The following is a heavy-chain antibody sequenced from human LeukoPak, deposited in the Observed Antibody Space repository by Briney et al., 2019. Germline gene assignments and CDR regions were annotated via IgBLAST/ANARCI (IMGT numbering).Heavy chain of an antibody. Sequence: PSETLSLTCIVSGGSISSGGYYWTWIRQPPGKGLEWIGYIYHSGSTYYNPSLKSRVTISVDRSKNQFSLKLSSVTAADTAVYYCARGGYGDLPDYWGQGTLVTVSS. CDR1: GGSISSGGYY. D-gene: IGHD4-17*01. V-gene: IGHV4-30-2*01. CDR3: ARGGYGDLPDY. J-gene: IGHJ4*02. CDR2: IYHSGST.